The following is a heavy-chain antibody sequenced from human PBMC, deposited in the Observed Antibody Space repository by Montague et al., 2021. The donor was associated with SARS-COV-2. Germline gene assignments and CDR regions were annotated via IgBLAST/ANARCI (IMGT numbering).Heavy chain of an antibody. J-gene: IGHJ4*02. D-gene: IGHD3-3*01. V-gene: IGHV6-1*01. CDR2: YN. Sequence: YNAYAVSMQSRVTINPDTSKNQFSLHVNSVTPEDTAVYYCARDSDSSIDYWGQGLLVTVSS. CDR3: ARDSDSSIDY.